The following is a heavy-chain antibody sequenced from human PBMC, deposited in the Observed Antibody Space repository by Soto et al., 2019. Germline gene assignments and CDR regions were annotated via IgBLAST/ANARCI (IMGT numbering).Heavy chain of an antibody. D-gene: IGHD3-3*01. J-gene: IGHJ4*02. CDR2: ISGSGGVT. V-gene: IGHV3-23*01. Sequence: EVQLLESGGGLVQPGGSLRLSCAASGFTFSSHAMTWVRQAPGKGLEWVSGISGSGGVTYYADSVKGRLTISRDNSKNTMYLQMNCLRDEDTAVYYCAKGVGFWSGQGSDDWGQGTLVTVSS. CDR3: AKGVGFWSGQGSDD. CDR1: GFTFSSHA.